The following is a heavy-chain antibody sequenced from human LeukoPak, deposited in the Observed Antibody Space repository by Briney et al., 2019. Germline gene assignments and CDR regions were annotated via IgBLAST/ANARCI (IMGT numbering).Heavy chain of an antibody. CDR1: GFTFSSYW. J-gene: IGHJ3*02. CDR2: IKEDGGEK. CDR3: VGELLTAAGTVGAFDI. Sequence: PGGSLRLSCAASGFTFSSYWMTWVRQAPGKGLEWVANIKEDGGEKYHVDSVKGRFTISRDNAKNSLHLQMSSLAAEDTAVYYCVGELLTAAGTVGAFDIWGQGTMVTVSS. D-gene: IGHD6-13*01. V-gene: IGHV3-7*01.